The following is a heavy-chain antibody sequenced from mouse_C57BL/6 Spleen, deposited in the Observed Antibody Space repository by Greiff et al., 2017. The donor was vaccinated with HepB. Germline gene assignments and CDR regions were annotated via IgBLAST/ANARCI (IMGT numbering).Heavy chain of an antibody. CDR2: ISSGGDYI. Sequence: EVQVVESGEGLVKPGGSLKLSCAASGFTFSSYAMSWVRQTPEKRLEWVAYISSGGDYIYYADTVKGRFTISRDNARNTLYLQMSSLKSEDTAMYYCTREYYGSSYGGFDYWGQGTTLTVSS. CDR1: GFTFSSYA. V-gene: IGHV5-9-1*02. CDR3: TREYYGSSYGGFDY. D-gene: IGHD1-1*01. J-gene: IGHJ2*01.